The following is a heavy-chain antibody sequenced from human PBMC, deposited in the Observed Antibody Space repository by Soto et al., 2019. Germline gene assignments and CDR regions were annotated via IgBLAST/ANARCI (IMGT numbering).Heavy chain of an antibody. CDR1: GGSFSGYY. J-gene: IGHJ5*02. Sequence: SETLSLTCAVYGGSFSGYYWSWIRQPPVKGLEWIGEINHSGSTNYNPSLKSRVTISVDTSKNQFSLKLSSVTAADTAVYYCASGGGAAAGTWFDPWGQGTLVTVSS. CDR2: INHSGST. V-gene: IGHV4-34*01. CDR3: ASGGGAAAGTWFDP. D-gene: IGHD6-13*01.